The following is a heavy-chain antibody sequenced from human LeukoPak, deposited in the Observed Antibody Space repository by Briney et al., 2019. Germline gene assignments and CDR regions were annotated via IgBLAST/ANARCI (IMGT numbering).Heavy chain of an antibody. V-gene: IGHV4-59*08. CDR1: GGPISSYY. CDR3: ASHSAYGLLWDSNWVDP. Sequence: SETLSLTCTVSGGPISSYYWIWIRQPPGKGLEWIGYIYYSGSTNYNPSLKSRVTISVDTSKNQFSLKLSSVTAADTAVYYCASHSAYGLLWDSNWVDPWGQGTLVTVSS. CDR2: IYYSGST. D-gene: IGHD2-21*01. J-gene: IGHJ5*02.